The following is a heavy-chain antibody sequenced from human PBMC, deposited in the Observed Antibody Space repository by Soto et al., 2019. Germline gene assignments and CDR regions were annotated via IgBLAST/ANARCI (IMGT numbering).Heavy chain of an antibody. CDR1: GGSISSGGYY. CDR2: IYYSGST. V-gene: IGHV4-31*03. D-gene: IGHD2-2*01. J-gene: IGHJ6*02. CDR3: ATVVVPAAPHHDYYYGMDV. Sequence: KPSETLSLTCTVSGGSISSGGYYWSWIRQHPGKGLEWIGYIYYSGSTYYNPSLKSRVTISVDTSKNQFSLKLSSVTAADTAVYYCATVVVPAAPHHDYYYGMDVWGQGTTVTVSS.